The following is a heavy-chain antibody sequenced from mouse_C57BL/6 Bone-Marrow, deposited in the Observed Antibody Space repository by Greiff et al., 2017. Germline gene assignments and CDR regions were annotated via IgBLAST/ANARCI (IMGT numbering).Heavy chain of an antibody. J-gene: IGHJ4*01. CDR1: GYTFTSYG. CDR2: IYPRSGNT. Sequence: VKLMESGAELARPGASVKLSCKASGYTFTSYGISWVKQRTGQGLEWIGEIYPRSGNTYYNEKFKGKATLTADKSSSTAYMELRSLTSEDSAVYFCARTVLPYYWGQGTSVTVSS. CDR3: ARTVLPYY. V-gene: IGHV1-81*01. D-gene: IGHD5-1*01.